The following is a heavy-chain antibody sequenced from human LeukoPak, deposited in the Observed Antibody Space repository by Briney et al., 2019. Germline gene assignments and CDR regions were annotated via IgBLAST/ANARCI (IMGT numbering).Heavy chain of an antibody. CDR2: INHSGST. D-gene: IGHD6-6*01. J-gene: IGHJ1*01. Sequence: SETLSLTCAVYGGSFSGYYWSWIRQPPGKGLEWIGEINHSGSTNYNPSLKSRVTISVDTSKNQFSLKLSSVTAADTAVYYCARGPARIAARPGPYFQHWGQGTLVTVPS. CDR1: GGSFSGYY. V-gene: IGHV4-34*01. CDR3: ARGPARIAARPGPYFQH.